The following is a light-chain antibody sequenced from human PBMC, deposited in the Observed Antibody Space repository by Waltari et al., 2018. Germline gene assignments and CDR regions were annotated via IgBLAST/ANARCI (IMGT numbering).Light chain of an antibody. CDR2: DVS. Sequence: DIFLTQPPATRPLSPGEKATFSCRASQSVANYLAWYQQKPGQAPRLLIYDVSNRATDIPARFSGSGFATDFTLTISDLKPEDISVYYCQQRNKWPVTFGGGTKVEIK. CDR1: QSVANY. J-gene: IGKJ4*01. V-gene: IGKV3-11*01. CDR3: QQRNKWPVT.